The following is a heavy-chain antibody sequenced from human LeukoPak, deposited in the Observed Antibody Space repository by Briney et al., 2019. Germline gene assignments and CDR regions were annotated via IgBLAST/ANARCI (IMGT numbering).Heavy chain of an antibody. Sequence: SETLSLTCAVYGGSFSGYYWSWIRQPPGKGLEWIGEINHSGRTNYNPSLKSRVTISLDTSKNQFSLSLSSVTAADTAVYYCARDDTTMAVDYWGQGTLVTVSS. CDR1: GGSFSGYY. V-gene: IGHV4-34*01. D-gene: IGHD5-18*01. CDR2: INHSGRT. CDR3: ARDDTTMAVDY. J-gene: IGHJ4*02.